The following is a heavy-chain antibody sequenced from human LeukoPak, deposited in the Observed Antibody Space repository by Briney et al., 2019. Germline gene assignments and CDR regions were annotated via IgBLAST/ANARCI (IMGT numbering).Heavy chain of an antibody. V-gene: IGHV3-74*01. Sequence: PGGSLRLSCEASGFTLNKYWMHWVRQAPGKGLVWVSRITGDGSDIAYAASEKGRFTVSRDDATNTLFLPVTSLRVEDTAISYCAPDAYTTTSNRLDPWGPATLVTVSS. CDR1: GFTLNKYW. CDR2: ITGDGSDI. J-gene: IGHJ5*02. D-gene: IGHD5-24*01. CDR3: APDAYTTTSNRLDP.